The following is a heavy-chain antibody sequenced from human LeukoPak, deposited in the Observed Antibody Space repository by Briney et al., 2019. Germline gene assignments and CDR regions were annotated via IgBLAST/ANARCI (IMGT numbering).Heavy chain of an antibody. J-gene: IGHJ4*02. CDR1: GFTVSSNY. CDR2: VYSGGST. Sequence: PGGSLRLSCAASGFTVSSNYMSWVRQAPGKGLEWVSVVYSGGSTYYADSVKGRFTISRDNSKNTLYLQMNSLRAEDTAVYYCASQTGRRAGHFDYWGQGTLVTVSS. V-gene: IGHV3-66*04. CDR3: ASQTGRRAGHFDY.